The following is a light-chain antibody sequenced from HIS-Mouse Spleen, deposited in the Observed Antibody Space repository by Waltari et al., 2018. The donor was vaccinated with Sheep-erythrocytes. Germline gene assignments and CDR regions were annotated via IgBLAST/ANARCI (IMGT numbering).Light chain of an antibody. CDR2: EGS. CDR1: SSDVGSYTL. CDR3: CSYAGSSTPWV. V-gene: IGLV2-23*01. J-gene: IGLJ3*02. Sequence: QSALTQPASVSGSPGQSITIPFTGTSSDVGSYTLVSWYQQHPGKAPKLMIYEGSKRPSGVSNRFSGSKSGNTASLTISGLQAEDEADYYCCSYAGSSTPWVFGGGTKLTVL.